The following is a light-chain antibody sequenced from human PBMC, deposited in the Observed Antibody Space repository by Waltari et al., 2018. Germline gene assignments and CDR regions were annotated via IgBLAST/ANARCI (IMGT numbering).Light chain of an antibody. CDR3: QQYNNWPRT. CDR1: QTVSSN. J-gene: IGKJ1*01. V-gene: IGKV3-15*01. Sequence: EIVMTPSPATLSVSPGERATLSCRARQTVSSNLAWYQQKPGQAPRLLIYGSSTTATGIPARSSGSGSGTEFTLTISSLQSEDFAVYYCQQYNNWPRTFGQGTKVEIK. CDR2: GSS.